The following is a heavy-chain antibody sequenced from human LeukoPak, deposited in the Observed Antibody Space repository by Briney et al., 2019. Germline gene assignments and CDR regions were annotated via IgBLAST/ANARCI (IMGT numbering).Heavy chain of an antibody. Sequence: PGGSLRLSCAASGFTFSSYAMSWVRQAPGKGLEWVSAISGSGGSTYYADSVKGRFTISRDNSKNTLYLQMNSLRAEDTAVYYCAKDKGTNWVRQYYFDYWGQGTLVTVSS. J-gene: IGHJ4*02. CDR1: GFTFSSYA. D-gene: IGHD2-2*01. V-gene: IGHV3-23*01. CDR3: AKDKGTNWVRQYYFDY. CDR2: ISGSGGST.